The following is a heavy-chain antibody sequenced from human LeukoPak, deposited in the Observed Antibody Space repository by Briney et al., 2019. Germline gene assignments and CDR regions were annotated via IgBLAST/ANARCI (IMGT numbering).Heavy chain of an antibody. CDR1: GYTFTGYY. V-gene: IGHV1-2*04. Sequence: ASVKVSCKASGYTFTGYYMHWVRQAPGQGLEWMGWINPNNGGTNYAQKFQGWVTMTRDTSISTAYMELSSLRSEDTAVYYCARGRVVPAAIPELFDYWGQGTLVTVSS. D-gene: IGHD2-2*02. CDR3: ARGRVVPAAIPELFDY. J-gene: IGHJ4*02. CDR2: INPNNGGT.